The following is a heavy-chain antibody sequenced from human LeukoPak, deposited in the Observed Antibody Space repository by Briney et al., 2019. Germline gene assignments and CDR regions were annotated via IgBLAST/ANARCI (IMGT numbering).Heavy chain of an antibody. CDR2: INTNTGNP. V-gene: IGHV7-4-1*02. CDR3: ARASKYNWFDP. J-gene: IGHJ5*02. CDR1: GGTVRRFG. Sequence: ASVKVSCKASGGTVRRFGISWVRQAPGQGLEWMGWINTNTGNPTYAQGFTGRFVFSLDTSVSTAYLQISSLKAEDTAVYYCARASKYNWFDPWGQGTLVTVSS.